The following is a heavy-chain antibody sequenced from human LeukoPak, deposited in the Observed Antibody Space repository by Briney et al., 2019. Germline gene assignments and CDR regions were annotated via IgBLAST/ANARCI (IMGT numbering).Heavy chain of an antibody. CDR2: GAT. V-gene: IGHV1-2*02. CDR1: GYTFTNYY. CDR3: AREHYYGSGSPYFDY. D-gene: IGHD3-10*01. J-gene: IGHJ4*02. Sequence: ASVKVSCKASGYTFTNYYIHWVRQAPGQGLEWIGGATNYGQKFQGRVTMTRDTSISTAYMELSRLRSDDTAVYYCAREHYYGSGSPYFDYWGQGTLVTVSS.